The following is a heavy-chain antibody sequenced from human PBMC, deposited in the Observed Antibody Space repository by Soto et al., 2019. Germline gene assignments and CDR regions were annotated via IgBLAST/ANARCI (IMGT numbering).Heavy chain of an antibody. CDR3: ATNYGSGSTHFDY. D-gene: IGHD3-10*01. CDR1: GDTFNFYT. J-gene: IGHJ4*02. CDR2: IIPMLGMS. V-gene: IGHV1-69*02. Sequence: QVQLVQSGAEVKKPGSPVRVSCTASGDTFNFYTISWVRQVPGQGPEWMGRIIPMLGMSNHAQKFQGRVTIMADKSTSTVYMNLSGLTSEDTAVYYCATNYGSGSTHFDYLGQGTLVTVSS.